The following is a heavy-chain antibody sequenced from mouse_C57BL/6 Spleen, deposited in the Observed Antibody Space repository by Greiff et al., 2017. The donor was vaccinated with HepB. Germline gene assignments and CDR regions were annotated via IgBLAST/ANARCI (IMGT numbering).Heavy chain of an antibody. Sequence: DVMLVESGEGLVKPGGSLKLSCAASGFTFSSYAMSWVRQTPEKRLEWVAYISSGGDYIYYADTVKGRFTISRDNARNTLYLQMSSLKSEDTAMYYCTRDWGLRRGFAYWGQGTLVTVSA. CDR2: ISSGGDYI. D-gene: IGHD2-4*01. V-gene: IGHV5-9-1*02. CDR3: TRDWGLRRGFAY. J-gene: IGHJ3*01. CDR1: GFTFSSYA.